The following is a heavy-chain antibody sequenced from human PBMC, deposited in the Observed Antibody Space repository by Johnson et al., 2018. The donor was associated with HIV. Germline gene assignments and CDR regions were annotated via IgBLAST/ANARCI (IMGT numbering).Heavy chain of an antibody. Sequence: VQLVESGGDLIQPGGSLRLSCAASGFTVSSNYMSWVRQAPGKGLVWVSIIYSGGSTFYADSVKGRFTISRDNSKNTLYLQMNSLRAEDTALYYCTRGRHSSGYYTVTFDIWGQGTMLTVSS. V-gene: IGHV3-53*01. J-gene: IGHJ3*02. D-gene: IGHD3-22*01. CDR1: GFTVSSNY. CDR3: TRGRHSSGYYTVTFDI. CDR2: IYSGGST.